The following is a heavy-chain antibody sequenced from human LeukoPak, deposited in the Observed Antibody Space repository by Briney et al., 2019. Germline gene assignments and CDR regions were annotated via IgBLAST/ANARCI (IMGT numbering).Heavy chain of an antibody. Sequence: GGSLRLSCAVSGITLSNYGMSWVRQAPGKGLEWVAGISDSGGRTNYADSVKGRFTISRDNSKNTLYLQMDSLRAEDTALYYCARDRLGPSFSVSHFDLWGQGTLVTVSS. J-gene: IGHJ4*02. CDR1: GITLSNYG. CDR3: ARDRLGPSFSVSHFDL. D-gene: IGHD3-3*02. V-gene: IGHV3-23*01. CDR2: ISDSGGRT.